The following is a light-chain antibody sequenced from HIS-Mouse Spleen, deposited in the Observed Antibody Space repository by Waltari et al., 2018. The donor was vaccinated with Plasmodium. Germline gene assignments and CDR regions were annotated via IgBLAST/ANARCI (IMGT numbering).Light chain of an antibody. Sequence: AIRMTQSPSSFSASTGDRVTITCRASQGISSYLAWYQQKPGEAPKLLIYAASTVQSGGPSRCSGSGSGTDFTLTISCLQSEDFATYYCQQYYSYLLTFGGGTKVEIK. CDR2: AAS. V-gene: IGKV1-8*01. CDR1: QGISSY. J-gene: IGKJ4*01. CDR3: QQYYSYLLT.